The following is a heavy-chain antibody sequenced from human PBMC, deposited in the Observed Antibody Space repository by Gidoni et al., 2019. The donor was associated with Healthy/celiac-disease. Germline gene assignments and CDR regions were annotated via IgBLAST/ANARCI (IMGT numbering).Heavy chain of an antibody. Sequence: VQLVASGGGVVQPGRSLRLSCAASGFTFGSYGMHWVRQAPGKGLEWVAVISDDGSNKYYADSVKGRFTISRDNSKNTLYLQMNSLRAEDTAVYYCAKDDFWSGYEYYFDYWGQGTLVTVSS. J-gene: IGHJ4*02. V-gene: IGHV3-30*18. CDR3: AKDDFWSGYEYYFDY. CDR2: ISDDGSNK. CDR1: GFTFGSYG. D-gene: IGHD3-3*01.